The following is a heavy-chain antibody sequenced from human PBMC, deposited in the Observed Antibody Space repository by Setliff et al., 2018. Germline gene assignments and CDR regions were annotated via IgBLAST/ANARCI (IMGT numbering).Heavy chain of an antibody. CDR2: IGHTGSI. CDR3: ARERRFSGYADY. D-gene: IGHD5-12*01. V-gene: IGHV4-38-2*02. CDR1: GYSISSGYI. Sequence: KTSETLSLTCTVSGYSISSGYIWGWIRQPPGKGLEWVGNIGHTGSINYNPSLKSRLTISRDTSKNQFSLKLSSVTAADTAVYYCARERRFSGYADYWGQGTLVTVSS. J-gene: IGHJ4*02.